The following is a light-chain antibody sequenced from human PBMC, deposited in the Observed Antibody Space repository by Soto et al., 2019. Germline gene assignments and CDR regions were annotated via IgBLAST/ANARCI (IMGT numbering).Light chain of an antibody. CDR3: QPYDNLPFT. V-gene: IGKV1-33*01. J-gene: IGKJ3*01. Sequence: DIQMTQSPSSLSASVGTSVTITCPASQGISNYLNWYQQKPGKAPKLLIHEASNLETEVPSRFSRGGSGPDFNFTVSSLQPEDFATYYCQPYDNLPFTLGPGTKVDIK. CDR2: EAS. CDR1: QGISNY.